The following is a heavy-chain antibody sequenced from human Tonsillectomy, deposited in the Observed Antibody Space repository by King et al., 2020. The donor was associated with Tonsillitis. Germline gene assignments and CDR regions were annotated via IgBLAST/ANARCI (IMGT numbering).Heavy chain of an antibody. J-gene: IGHJ3*02. Sequence: VQLVESGGGLVQPGGSLRLSCAASGFTFSSYWMHWVRQAPGKGLVWVSRINSDGSSTSYADSVKGRFTISRDNAKNTLYLQMNSLRAEDTAVYYCARDPMTMIDHDAWEIWGQGTMGTVSS. D-gene: IGHD3-22*01. CDR1: GFTFSSYW. CDR3: ARDPMTMIDHDAWEI. V-gene: IGHV3-74*01. CDR2: INSDGSST.